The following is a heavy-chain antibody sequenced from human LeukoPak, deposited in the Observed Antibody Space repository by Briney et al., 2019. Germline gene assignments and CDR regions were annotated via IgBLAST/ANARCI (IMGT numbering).Heavy chain of an antibody. CDR3: ARQRDGYRGGWYFDL. D-gene: IGHD5-24*01. J-gene: IGHJ2*01. V-gene: IGHV4-59*08. CDR1: GGSISSYY. CDR2: IYYSGST. Sequence: SETLSLTCTVSGGSISSYYWSWIRQPPGKGLEWIGYIYYSGSTNYNPSLKSRVTISVDTSKNQFSLKLSSVTAADTAVYYCARQRDGYRGGWYFDLWGRGTLVTVSS.